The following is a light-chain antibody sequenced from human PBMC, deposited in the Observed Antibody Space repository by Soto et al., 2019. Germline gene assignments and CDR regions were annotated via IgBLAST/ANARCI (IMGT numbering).Light chain of an antibody. J-gene: IGKJ5*01. Sequence: ENVLTQSPGTLSLSPGERATLSCRASQSVSIDYLAWYQQKPGQPPRLLIYEASTRAIGIPDRFSGSGSGTEFTLTISRLEPEDFAVYYCQQYNNWPRTFGQGTRLEIK. CDR3: QQYNNWPRT. CDR1: QSVSIDY. CDR2: EAS. V-gene: IGKV3-20*01.